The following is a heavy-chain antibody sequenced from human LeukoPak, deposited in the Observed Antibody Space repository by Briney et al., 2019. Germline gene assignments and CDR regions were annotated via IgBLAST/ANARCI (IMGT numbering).Heavy chain of an antibody. CDR3: ARSGRYYYYMDV. Sequence: PGGSLRLSCAASGFTFSSYSMNWVRQAPGKGLEWVSSISSSSSYIYYADSVKGRFTISRDNAKNSLYLQMNSLRAEDTAVYYCARSGRYYYYMDVWGKGTTVTVSS. J-gene: IGHJ6*03. CDR2: ISSSSSYI. V-gene: IGHV3-21*01. CDR1: GFTFSSYS.